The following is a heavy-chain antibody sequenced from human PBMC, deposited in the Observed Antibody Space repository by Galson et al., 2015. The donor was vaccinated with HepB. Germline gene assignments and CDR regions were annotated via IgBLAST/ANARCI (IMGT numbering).Heavy chain of an antibody. D-gene: IGHD3-9*01. J-gene: IGHJ4*02. CDR3: ARTGDILTGYYNFDY. V-gene: IGHV1-3*01. CDR2: INAGNGNT. CDR1: GYTFTTYA. Sequence: SVKVSCKASGYTFTTYALHWVRQAPGQRLEWMGWINAGNGNTKYSQKFQGRVTITRDTSASTAYMGLSSLRSEDTAVYYCARTGDILTGYYNFDYWGQGILVAVSS.